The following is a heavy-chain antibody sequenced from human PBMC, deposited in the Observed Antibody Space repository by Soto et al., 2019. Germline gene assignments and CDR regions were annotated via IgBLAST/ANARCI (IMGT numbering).Heavy chain of an antibody. J-gene: IGHJ4*02. CDR2: IWYDGSNK. V-gene: IGHV3-33*01. CDR3: ARDYSGGSSAPDY. CDR1: GFTFSSYG. Sequence: WGSLRLSCAASGFTFSSYGMHWVRQAPGKGLEWVAVIWYDGSNKYYADSVKGRFTISRDNSKNTLYLQMNSLRADDTAVYYCARDYSGGSSAPDYWGQGTLVTVSS. D-gene: IGHD2-15*01.